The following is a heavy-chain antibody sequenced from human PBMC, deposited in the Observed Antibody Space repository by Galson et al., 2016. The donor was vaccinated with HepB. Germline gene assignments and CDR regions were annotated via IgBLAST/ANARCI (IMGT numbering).Heavy chain of an antibody. J-gene: IGHJ4*02. V-gene: IGHV3-74*01. CDR3: VRRYCSGGSCRFPFDS. Sequence: SLRLSCAASGFSFSNSGMSWVRQAPGRGLVWVSGINSDGSSTSYADSVKGRFTISRDNAKNTLYLQMKSLRVEDTAVYYCVRRYCSGGSCRFPFDSWGQGTLVTVSS. CDR1: GFSFSNSG. CDR2: INSDGSST. D-gene: IGHD2-15*01.